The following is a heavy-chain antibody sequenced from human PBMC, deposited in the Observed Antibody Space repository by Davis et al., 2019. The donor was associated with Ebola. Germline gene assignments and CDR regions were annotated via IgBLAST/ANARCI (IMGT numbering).Heavy chain of an antibody. CDR3: ARHEGYFDWGSRLFDY. CDR2: INHSGST. V-gene: IGHV4-34*01. CDR1: GGSFSGYY. Sequence: PSETLSLTCAVYGGSFSGYYWSWIRQPPGKGLAWIGEINHSGSTNYNPSLKSRVTISVDTSKNQFSLKLGSVTAADTAVYYCARHEGYFDWGSRLFDYWGQGTLVTVSS. J-gene: IGHJ4*02. D-gene: IGHD3-9*01.